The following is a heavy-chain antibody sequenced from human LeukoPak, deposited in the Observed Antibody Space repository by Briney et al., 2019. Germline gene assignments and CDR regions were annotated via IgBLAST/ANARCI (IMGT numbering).Heavy chain of an antibody. Sequence: ASVKVSCKASGYTFTNYYMHWVRQTPGQGLEWMGRINPSGGSTSYAQKFQGRVTMTRDTSTSTVYMELSSQRSEDTAVYYCAIESVWYGFDYWGQGTLVTVSS. J-gene: IGHJ4*02. CDR1: GYTFTNYY. D-gene: IGHD3-16*01. CDR2: INPSGGST. CDR3: AIESVWYGFDY. V-gene: IGHV1-46*01.